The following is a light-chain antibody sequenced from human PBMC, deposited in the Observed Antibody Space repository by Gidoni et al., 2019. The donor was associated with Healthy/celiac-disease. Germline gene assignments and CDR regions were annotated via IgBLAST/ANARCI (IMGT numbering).Light chain of an antibody. CDR2: AAS. Sequence: DIQMTPSPSSLSASVGDSVTITCRASQSISSYLNWYQQNPGKAPKLLIYAASSLQSGVPSRCSGSGSGTEVTLTISSLQPEDVATYYCQQSYSTPRTFGQGTKVESK. CDR3: QQSYSTPRT. J-gene: IGKJ1*01. CDR1: QSISSY. V-gene: IGKV1-39*01.